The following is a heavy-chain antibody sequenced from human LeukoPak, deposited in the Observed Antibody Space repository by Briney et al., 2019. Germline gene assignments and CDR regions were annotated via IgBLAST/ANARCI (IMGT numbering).Heavy chain of an antibody. J-gene: IGHJ6*02. CDR3: ATEDPYYYGMDV. CDR2: ISSSSSYI. Sequence: GGSLRLSCAASGFTFSSYSVNWVRQAPGKGLEWVSSISSSSSYIYYADSVKGRFTISRDNAKNSLYLQMNSLRAEDTAVYYCATEDPYYYGMDVWGQGTMVTVSS. CDR1: GFTFSSYS. V-gene: IGHV3-21*01.